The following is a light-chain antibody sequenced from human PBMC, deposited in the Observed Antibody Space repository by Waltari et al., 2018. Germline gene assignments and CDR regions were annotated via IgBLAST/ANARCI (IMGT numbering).Light chain of an antibody. V-gene: IGKV1-39*01. CDR3: QQSYSTPLT. CDR1: QSIRSY. Sequence: DIQMTQSPSSLSASVGDRVTIHGRASQSIRSYLNWYQQKPGKAPKLLIYAASSLQSGVPSRFSGSGSGTDFTLTISSLQPEDFATYYCQQSYSTPLTFGGGTKVEIK. J-gene: IGKJ4*01. CDR2: AAS.